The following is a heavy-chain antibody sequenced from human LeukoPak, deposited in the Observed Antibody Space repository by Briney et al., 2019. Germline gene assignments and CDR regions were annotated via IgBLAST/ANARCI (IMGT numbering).Heavy chain of an antibody. D-gene: IGHD5-18*01. CDR2: ISSSSSYI. CDR3: ARDKGSYDSDF. J-gene: IGHJ4*02. V-gene: IGHV3-21*01. CDR1: GFTFSSYT. Sequence: GGSLRLSCAASGFTFSSYTMNWLRQAPGKGLEWVSSISSSSSYIYYADSVKGRFTISRDNAKNSLYLQMNSLRAEDTAVYYCARDKGSYDSDFWGQATLVTVSS.